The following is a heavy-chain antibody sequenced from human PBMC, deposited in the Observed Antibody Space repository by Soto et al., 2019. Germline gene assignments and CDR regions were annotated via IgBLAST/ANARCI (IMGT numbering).Heavy chain of an antibody. J-gene: IGHJ6*02. V-gene: IGHV3-74*01. Sequence: EVQLVESGGDLVQPGGSLRLSCVASGFSFSSTWMHWVRQAPGKGLVWVSRIKSDGRSTTYADSVKGRFTISRDNAKNTLYLQMNCVTAEDAAVYYWVGDGYYNMDVWGQGATVTVSS. CDR3: VGDGYYNMDV. CDR1: GFSFSSTW. CDR2: IKSDGRST.